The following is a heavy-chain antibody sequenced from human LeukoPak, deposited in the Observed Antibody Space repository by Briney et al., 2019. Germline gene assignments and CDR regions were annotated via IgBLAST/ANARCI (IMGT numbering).Heavy chain of an antibody. Sequence: SETLSLTCTVSGGSISSGGYYWSWIRQPPGKGLEWIGYIYHGGSTYYNPSLKSRVTISVDRSKNQFSLKLSSVTAADTAVYYCARNEVVPGEGNWFDPWGQGTLVTVSS. V-gene: IGHV4-30-2*01. CDR2: IYHGGST. D-gene: IGHD2-2*01. CDR3: ARNEVVPGEGNWFDP. J-gene: IGHJ5*02. CDR1: GGSISSGGYY.